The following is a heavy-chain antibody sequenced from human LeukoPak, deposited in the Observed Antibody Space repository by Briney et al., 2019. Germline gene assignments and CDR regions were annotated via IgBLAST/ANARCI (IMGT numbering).Heavy chain of an antibody. CDR3: ARDYADYYFDY. Sequence: ASVRVSCKASGYTFTGYYMHWVRQAPGQGLEWMGWINPNSGGTNYAQKFQGWVTMTRDTSISTAYMELSRLRSDDTAVYYCARDYADYYFDYWGQGALVTVSS. J-gene: IGHJ4*02. CDR2: INPNSGGT. CDR1: GYTFTGYY. V-gene: IGHV1-2*04. D-gene: IGHD3-16*01.